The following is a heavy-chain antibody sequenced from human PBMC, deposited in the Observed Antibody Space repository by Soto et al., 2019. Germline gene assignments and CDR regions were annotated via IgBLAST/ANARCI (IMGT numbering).Heavy chain of an antibody. D-gene: IGHD3-16*01. Sequence: PGGSLRLSCAASGFKFSNYAMSWVRQAAGKGLEWVSRISATGGGTYYADSVKGRFTISRDNSHNTLYLQWHSLTAYYPSASYSAKDRGAGGNCALYFDFWGKGAQVTVSS. J-gene: IGHJ4*02. CDR1: GFKFSNYA. CDR3: AKDRGAGGNCALYFDF. V-gene: IGHV3-23*01. CDR2: ISATGGGT.